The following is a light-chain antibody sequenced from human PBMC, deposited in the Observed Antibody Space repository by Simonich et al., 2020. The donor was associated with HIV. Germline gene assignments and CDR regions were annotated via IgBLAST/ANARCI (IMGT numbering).Light chain of an antibody. V-gene: IGLV2-18*02. Sequence: QSALTQPPSVSGSPGQSVTISCTGTSSNIGSYNRVSWYQQPPGTAPQLIIYEVSNRPSGVPDRFSGSKSGNTASLSVSGLQAEDEADYYCSSYAGTTLVFGGGTTLTVL. J-gene: IGLJ2*01. CDR1: SSNIGSYNR. CDR3: SSYAGTTLV. CDR2: EVS.